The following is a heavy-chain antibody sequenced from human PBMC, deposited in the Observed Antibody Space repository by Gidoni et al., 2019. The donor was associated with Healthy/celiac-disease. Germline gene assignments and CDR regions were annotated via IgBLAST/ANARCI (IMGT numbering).Heavy chain of an antibody. CDR2: ISYDGSNK. D-gene: IGHD2-21*01. CDR1: GFTFSSYG. Sequence: QVQLVESGGGVVQPGRSLRLSCAASGFTFSSYGMHWVRQAPGQGLEWVAVISYDGSNKYYADSVKGRFTISRDNSKNTLYLQMNSLRAEDTAVYYCAKGAITKTMYYFDYWGQGTLVTVSS. V-gene: IGHV3-30*18. J-gene: IGHJ4*02. CDR3: AKGAITKTMYYFDY.